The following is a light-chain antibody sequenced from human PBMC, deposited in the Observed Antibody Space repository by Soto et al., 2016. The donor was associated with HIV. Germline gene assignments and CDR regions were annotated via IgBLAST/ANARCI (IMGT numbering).Light chain of an antibody. J-gene: IGLJ1*01. CDR2: GDN. Sequence: SSELTQDPVVSVALGQTVRITCQGDSLRSYYASWYQQKPGQAPVLVMFGDNKRPSGIPARFSGSSSGNPASLTITGARAEDEADYYCHSRNSTADHNYVFGTGTKVTVL. CDR1: SLRSYY. CDR3: HSRNSTADHNYV. V-gene: IGLV3-19*01.